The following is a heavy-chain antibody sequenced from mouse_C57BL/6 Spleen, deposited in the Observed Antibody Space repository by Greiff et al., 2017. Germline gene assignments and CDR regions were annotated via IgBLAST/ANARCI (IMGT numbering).Heavy chain of an antibody. Sequence: QVQLQQSGAELVRPGASVKLSCKASGYTFTDYYINWVKQRPGQGLEWIARIYPGSGNTYYNEKFKGKATLTAEKSSSTAYMQLSSLTSEDSAVYFCAREEEVRPFDYWGQGTTLTVSS. CDR1: GYTFTDYY. V-gene: IGHV1-76*01. J-gene: IGHJ2*01. CDR2: IYPGSGNT. CDR3: AREEEVRPFDY. D-gene: IGHD2-14*01.